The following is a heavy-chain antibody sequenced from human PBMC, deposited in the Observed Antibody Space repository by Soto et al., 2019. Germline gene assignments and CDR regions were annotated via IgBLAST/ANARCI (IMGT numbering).Heavy chain of an antibody. CDR2: ISYDGTKK. V-gene: IGHV3-30*03. D-gene: IGHD2-21*01. CDR1: GFVSNDYD. CDR3: SRGIKGGLDA. J-gene: IGHJ5*02. Sequence: QVQLAECGGGVGQPGRSLRLSCATSGFVSNDYDIHWVRQAPGKGLAWLASISYDGTKKYYAESVKGRFTISRDNSKNTLSLQLNSLGAEDTAVYYCSRGIKGGLDAWGPGTLVTVSS.